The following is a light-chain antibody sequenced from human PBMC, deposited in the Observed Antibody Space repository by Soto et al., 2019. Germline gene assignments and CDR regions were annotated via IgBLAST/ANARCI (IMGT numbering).Light chain of an antibody. CDR2: DAY. CDR3: QQSYGIPWT. CDR1: HDIGNS. J-gene: IGKJ1*01. Sequence: DIQMTQSPPSLSASVGDKVTITSQASHDIGNSLNWYQDKPGQPPKLVIYDAYNLETGVPSTFSGNGSGTDFTLTISSLQPEDIATYYCQQSYGIPWTFGQGTKVDIK. V-gene: IGKV1-33*01.